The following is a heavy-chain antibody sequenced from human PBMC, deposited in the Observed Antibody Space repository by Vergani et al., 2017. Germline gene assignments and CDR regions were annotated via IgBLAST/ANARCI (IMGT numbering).Heavy chain of an antibody. CDR2: MDYSGST. D-gene: IGHD2-15*01. V-gene: IGHV4-39*01. Sequence: QVQLQESGPGLVKPSETLSLTCTVSGDSVIRTDYHWGRIRSPPGKGLEWIGSMDYSGSTSYNPSLESRISISFETPKNQFSLRLTSVTAADTAVYYCASIRGACRAAYCHSYDFWGPGTLVGVSS. CDR3: ASIRGACRAAYCHSYDF. CDR1: GDSVIRTDYH. J-gene: IGHJ4*02.